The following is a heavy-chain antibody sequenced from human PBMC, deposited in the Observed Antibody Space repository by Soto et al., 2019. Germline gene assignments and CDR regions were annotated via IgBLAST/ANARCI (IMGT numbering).Heavy chain of an antibody. CDR2: IYSGGST. V-gene: IGHV3-66*01. D-gene: IGHD4-17*01. CDR3: ARDQHTSFYGDYDIGDY. Sequence: EVQLVESGGGLVQPGGSLRLSCAASGFTVSSNYMSWVRQAPGKGLEWGSVIYSGGSTYYADSVKGRFTISRDNSKNTLYLQMNSLRAEATAVYYCARDQHTSFYGDYDIGDYWGQGTLVTVSS. CDR1: GFTVSSNY. J-gene: IGHJ4*02.